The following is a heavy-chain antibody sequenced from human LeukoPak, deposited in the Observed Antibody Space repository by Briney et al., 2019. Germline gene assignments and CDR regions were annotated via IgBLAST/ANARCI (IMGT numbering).Heavy chain of an antibody. D-gene: IGHD4-17*01. CDR2: ISGIGGST. CDR1: GFTFSNYA. V-gene: IGHV3-64*01. J-gene: IGHJ5*02. Sequence: PGGSLRLSCAASGFTFSNYAMHWVRQAPGKGLEYVSTISGIGGSTYYANSVKGRFTISRDNSKNTLYLQMGSLRAEDMAVYYCARRGDYGDLLEDHNWFDPWGQGTLVTVSS. CDR3: ARRGDYGDLLEDHNWFDP.